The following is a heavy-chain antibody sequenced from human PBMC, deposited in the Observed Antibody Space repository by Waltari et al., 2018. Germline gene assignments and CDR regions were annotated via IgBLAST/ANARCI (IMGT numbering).Heavy chain of an antibody. D-gene: IGHD5-12*01. V-gene: IGHV3-48*04. CDR1: GFTFSSYS. J-gene: IGHJ3*02. CDR3: ATEGRDGYNYAFDI. CDR2: ISSSSSTI. Sequence: EVQLVESGGGLVQPGGSLSLSCVVSGFTFSSYSMNWVRQAPGKGLEWVSDISSSSSTIFYADSVKGRFTISRDNAKNSLYLQMNSLRADDTAVYYCATEGRDGYNYAFDIWGQGTMVTVSS.